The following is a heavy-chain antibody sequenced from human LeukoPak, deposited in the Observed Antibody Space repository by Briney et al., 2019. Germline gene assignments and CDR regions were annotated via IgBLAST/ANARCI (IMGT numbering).Heavy chain of an antibody. CDR3: ARDRYYRDYGVNWFDP. D-gene: IGHD4-17*01. J-gene: IGHJ5*02. Sequence: GGSLRLSCAASGFTFSSYAMHWVRQAPGKGLEWVAVISYDGSNKYYADSVKGRFTISRDNSKNTLYLQMNSLRAEDTAVYYCARDRYYRDYGVNWFDPWGQGTLVTVSS. CDR2: ISYDGSNK. CDR1: GFTFSSYA. V-gene: IGHV3-30-3*01.